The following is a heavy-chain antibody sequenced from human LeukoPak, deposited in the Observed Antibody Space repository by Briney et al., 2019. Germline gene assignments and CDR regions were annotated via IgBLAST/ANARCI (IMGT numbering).Heavy chain of an antibody. D-gene: IGHD6-6*01. CDR2: ISRGGTYI. CDR3: AREEDSSMIRASHGMDV. Sequence: GGSLRLSCATSGFTFSDYTMNWVRQAPGKGLEWLLCISRGGTYIYYSDSVKGRFTISRDSAKNSLYLQMNSLGAEDTAIYYCAREEDSSMIRASHGMDVWGQGTTVTVS. CDR1: GFTFSDYT. J-gene: IGHJ6*02. V-gene: IGHV3-21*01.